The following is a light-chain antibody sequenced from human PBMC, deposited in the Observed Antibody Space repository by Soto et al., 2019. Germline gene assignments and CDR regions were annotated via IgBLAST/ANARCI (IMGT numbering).Light chain of an antibody. J-gene: IGKJ5*01. CDR3: QQSYSTFSLT. Sequence: DIHMTQSPSTLSASVGDRVTITCRASQSISSWLAWYQQKPGKAPKLLIYDASSLESGVPSRFSGSGSGTDFTLTISSRQPEDFATYYCQQSYSTFSLTGGQGTRRE. V-gene: IGKV1-5*01. CDR2: DAS. CDR1: QSISSW.